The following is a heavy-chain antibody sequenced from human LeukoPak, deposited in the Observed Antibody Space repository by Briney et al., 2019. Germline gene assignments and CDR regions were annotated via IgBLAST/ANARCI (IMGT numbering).Heavy chain of an antibody. CDR2: ISTYNGNP. J-gene: IGHJ6*02. Sequence: AAVKVSCKASGYTFTSYGISWVRQAPGQGLEWMGWISTYNGNPNYAQKLQGRVTMTTDTSTSTAYMELRSLRSDDTAVYYCARDVDEDTISNLAHIAAAGTLGCGMDVWGQGTTVTVSS. D-gene: IGHD6-13*01. CDR3: ARDVDEDTISNLAHIAAAGTLGCGMDV. V-gene: IGHV1-18*01. CDR1: GYTFTSYG.